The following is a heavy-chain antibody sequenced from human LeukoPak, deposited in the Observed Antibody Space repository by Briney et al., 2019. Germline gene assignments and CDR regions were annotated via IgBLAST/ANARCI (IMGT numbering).Heavy chain of an antibody. Sequence: PGGSLRLSCAVSGFPFSTFWMSWVRQAPGKGLEWVANINQDGSEKYYVDSVRGRFAISRDNAKNSLYLQMNSLRPEDTAMYYCAREESDWSSLGYYYHYMDVWGKGTTVAISS. CDR2: INQDGSEK. J-gene: IGHJ6*03. CDR1: GFPFSTFW. D-gene: IGHD3-9*01. V-gene: IGHV3-7*01. CDR3: AREESDWSSLGYYYHYMDV.